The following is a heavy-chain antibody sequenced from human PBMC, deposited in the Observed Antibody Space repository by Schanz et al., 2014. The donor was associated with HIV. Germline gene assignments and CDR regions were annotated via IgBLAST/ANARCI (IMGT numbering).Heavy chain of an antibody. CDR3: AKALTSSAAGNFDP. CDR1: GFNFAGYA. J-gene: IGHJ5*02. D-gene: IGHD6-13*01. V-gene: IGHV3-23*04. CDR2: IGGSGGNT. Sequence: VQLVESGGDLIQPGGSLRLSCAASGFNFAGYAMTWVRQAPGKGLEWVSAIGGSGGNTNYADSVKGRFTISRDNSKNTLYLQMNSLRAEDSAVYYCAKALTSSAAGNFDPWGQGTLVTVSS.